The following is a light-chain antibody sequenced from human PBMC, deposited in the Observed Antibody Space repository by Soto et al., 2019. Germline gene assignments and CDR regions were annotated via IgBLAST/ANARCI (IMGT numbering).Light chain of an antibody. V-gene: IGKV3-20*01. CDR2: VTS. J-gene: IGKJ2*01. Sequence: EIVLTQSPGTLSLSPGERATLSCRTSQSVASTYLAWYQQKDGQAPRLLIYVTSTRATGIPDRFSGSGSGTDFTLTISRLEPEDSAVYYCQQYDGSVYTFGQGTKLDIK. CDR1: QSVASTY. CDR3: QQYDGSVYT.